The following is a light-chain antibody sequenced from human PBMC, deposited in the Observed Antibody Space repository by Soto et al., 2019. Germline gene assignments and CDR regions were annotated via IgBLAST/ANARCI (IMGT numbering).Light chain of an antibody. CDR2: LEASGRF. CDR1: SGHNNYI. CDR3: ETWDCNTVV. J-gene: IGLJ2*01. V-gene: IGLV4-60*02. Sequence: QLVLTQSSSASASLGSSVKLTCTLSSGHNNYIIAWHQQQPGKAPRYLMKLEASGRFTKGSGVPDRFAGSTSGADRYLTISNLQFEDEADYYCETWDCNTVVFGGGTKLTVL.